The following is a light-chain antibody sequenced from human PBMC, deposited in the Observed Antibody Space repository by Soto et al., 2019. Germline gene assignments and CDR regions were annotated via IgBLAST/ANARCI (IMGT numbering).Light chain of an antibody. CDR1: QSVPNY. Sequence: EVVLTQSPATLSLSPGERATLSCWASQSVPNYLAWYQQKPGQAPRLVINDASNRAIGIPARFSGSGSGTDFTLTISTLEPEDSAVYYCQQRYKWPWTFGQETKVEIK. J-gene: IGKJ1*01. CDR3: QQRYKWPWT. V-gene: IGKV3-11*01. CDR2: DAS.